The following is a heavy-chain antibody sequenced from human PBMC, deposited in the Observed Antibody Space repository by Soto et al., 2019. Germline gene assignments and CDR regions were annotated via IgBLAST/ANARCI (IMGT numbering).Heavy chain of an antibody. CDR1: VFTFSRHW. Sequence: PWGSLLLSCAASVFTFSRHWMHWVRQTPGTGPVWVSRINDDGSSTKYADSVKGRLTIARDNAKNTVFLQMSSLRAEDTAVYYCAREVIAATGTIRWFDPWGQGTLVTVSS. V-gene: IGHV3-74*03. J-gene: IGHJ5*02. CDR3: AREVIAATGTIRWFDP. CDR2: INDDGSST. D-gene: IGHD6-25*01.